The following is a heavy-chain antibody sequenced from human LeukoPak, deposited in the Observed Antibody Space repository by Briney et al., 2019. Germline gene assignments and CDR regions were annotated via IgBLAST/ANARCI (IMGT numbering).Heavy chain of an antibody. J-gene: IGHJ3*02. V-gene: IGHV4-31*03. D-gene: IGHD2-2*01. Sequence: PSQTLSLTCTVSGGSISSGTFYWSWIRQHPGKGLEWIGYIYYSGSTYYNPSLKSRVIILVDTSKSQFSLKLYSVTAADTAVYYCASGYDDAFDIWGQGTMVTVSS. CDR2: IYYSGST. CDR1: GGSISSGTFY. CDR3: ASGYDDAFDI.